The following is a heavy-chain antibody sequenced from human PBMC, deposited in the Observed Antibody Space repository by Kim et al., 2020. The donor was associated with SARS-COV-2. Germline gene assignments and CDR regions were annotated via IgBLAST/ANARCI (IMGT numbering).Heavy chain of an antibody. CDR2: ISWNSGSI. Sequence: GGSLRLSCAASGFTFDDYAMHWVRQAPGKGLEWVSGISWNSGSIGYADSVKGRFTISRDNAKNSLYLQMNSLRAEDTASYYCAKALPPYYFDSIKTWYF. CDR1: GFTFDDYA. V-gene: IGHV3-9*01. J-gene: IGHJ2*01. CDR3: AKALPPYYFDSIKTWYF. D-gene: IGHD3-22*01.